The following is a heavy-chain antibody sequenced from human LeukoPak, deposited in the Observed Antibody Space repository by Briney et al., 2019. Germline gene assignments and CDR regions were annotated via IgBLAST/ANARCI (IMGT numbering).Heavy chain of an antibody. CDR3: ARARERGSHHAFDI. CDR1: GGTFSSYA. V-gene: IGHV1-69*13. J-gene: IGHJ3*02. Sequence: SVKVSCKASGGTFSSYAISWVRQAPGQGLEWMGGIIPIFGTANYAQKFQGRVTITADESTSTAYMELSSLRSEDTAVYYCARARERGSHHAFDIWGQGTMVTVSS. D-gene: IGHD3-16*01. CDR2: IIPIFGTA.